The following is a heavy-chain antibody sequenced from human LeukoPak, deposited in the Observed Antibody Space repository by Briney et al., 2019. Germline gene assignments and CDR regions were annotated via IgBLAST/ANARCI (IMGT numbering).Heavy chain of an antibody. CDR2: ISYDGSNK. CDR1: GFTFSSYG. Sequence: GGSLRLSCAASGFTFSSYGMHWVRQAPGKGLEWVAVISYDGSNKYYADSVKGRFTISKDNSKNTLYLQMNSLRAEDAAVYYCAKTPRGYSSSWFDCWGQGTLVTVSS. CDR3: AKTPRGYSSSWFDC. D-gene: IGHD6-13*01. V-gene: IGHV3-30*18. J-gene: IGHJ4*02.